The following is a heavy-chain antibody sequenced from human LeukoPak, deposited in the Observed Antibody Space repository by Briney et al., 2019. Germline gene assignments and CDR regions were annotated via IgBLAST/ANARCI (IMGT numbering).Heavy chain of an antibody. CDR1: GFTFSSYA. Sequence: PGGSLRLSCAASGFTFSSYAMSWVRQAPGKGLEWVSAISGSGGSTYYADSVKGRFTISRDNSKNTLYLQMNSLRAEDTAVYYCARDPIITYCGGDCYGMDVWGQGTTVTVSS. D-gene: IGHD2-21*01. J-gene: IGHJ6*02. CDR2: ISGSGGST. V-gene: IGHV3-23*01. CDR3: ARDPIITYCGGDCYGMDV.